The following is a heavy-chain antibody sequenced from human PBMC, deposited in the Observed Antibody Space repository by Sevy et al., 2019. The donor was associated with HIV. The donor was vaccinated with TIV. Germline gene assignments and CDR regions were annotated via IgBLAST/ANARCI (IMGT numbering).Heavy chain of an antibody. D-gene: IGHD4-4*01. CDR2: IKSETDGGAA. V-gene: IGHV3-15*01. Sequence: GGSLRLSCAASGITFSSAWMSWVRLVPGKGLEWLGRIKSETDGGAADYAAAVKGRFTISRDDSKETLYLQLNSLKTEDTAVYYCTTDLGFYSSKWGQRPLVTASS. CDR3: TTDLGFYSSK. CDR1: GITFSSAW. J-gene: IGHJ4*02.